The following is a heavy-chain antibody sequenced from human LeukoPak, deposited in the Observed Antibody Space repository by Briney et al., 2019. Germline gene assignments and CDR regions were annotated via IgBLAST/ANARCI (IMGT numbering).Heavy chain of an antibody. CDR2: ISGSGGST. J-gene: IGHJ4*02. D-gene: IGHD4-23*01. V-gene: IGHV3-23*01. CDR3: AKVDLTTVVTGSDY. Sequence: GGSLRLSCAASGFTFSIYAMSWVRQAPGKGLEWVSAISGSGGSTYYADSVKGRFTISRDNSKNTLYLQMNSLRAEDTAVYYCAKVDLTTVVTGSDYWGQGTLVTVSS. CDR1: GFTFSIYA.